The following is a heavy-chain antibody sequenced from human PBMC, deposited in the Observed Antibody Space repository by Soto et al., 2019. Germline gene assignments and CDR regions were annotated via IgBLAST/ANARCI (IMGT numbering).Heavy chain of an antibody. D-gene: IGHD3-3*01. Sequence: EVQLVESGGGLVQPGGSLRLSCAASGFTFSDHYMDWVRQAPGKGLEWVGRTRNKANSYTTEYAASVKGRFTISRDDSKNSLYLQMNSLKTEDTAVYYCARAIYDFWSGYSDYWGQGTLVTVSS. CDR1: GFTFSDHY. V-gene: IGHV3-72*01. CDR3: ARAIYDFWSGYSDY. CDR2: TRNKANSYTT. J-gene: IGHJ4*02.